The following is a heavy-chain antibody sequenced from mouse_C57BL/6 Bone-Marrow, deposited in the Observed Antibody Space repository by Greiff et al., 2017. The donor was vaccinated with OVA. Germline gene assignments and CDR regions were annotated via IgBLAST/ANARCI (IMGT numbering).Heavy chain of an antibody. J-gene: IGHJ1*03. CDR3: ARENYGSSWYFDV. D-gene: IGHD1-1*01. V-gene: IGHV7-1*01. CDR2: SRNKANDYTT. Sequence: EVMLVESGGGLVQSGRSLRLSCATSGFTFSDFYMEWVRQAPGKGLEWIAASRNKANDYTTEYSASVKGRFIVSRDTSQSILYLQMNALRAEDTAIYYCARENYGSSWYFDVWGTGTTVTVSS. CDR1: GFTFSDFY.